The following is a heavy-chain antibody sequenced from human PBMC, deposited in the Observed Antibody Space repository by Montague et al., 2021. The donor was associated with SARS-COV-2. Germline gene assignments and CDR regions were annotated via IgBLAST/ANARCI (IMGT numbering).Heavy chain of an antibody. CDR2: VYYNGNT. J-gene: IGHJ2*01. Sequence: SETLSLTCTVSHFSITSYYWSWVRQPPGKGLEWIGNVYYNGNTYYNSSLKSRVTMSTDTSKNRFSLRVTSVTAADTAMYYCARLGLLPYYFDVWGRGALVTVSS. D-gene: IGHD3/OR15-3a*01. CDR3: ARLGLLPYYFDV. CDR1: HFSITSYY. V-gene: IGHV4-59*08.